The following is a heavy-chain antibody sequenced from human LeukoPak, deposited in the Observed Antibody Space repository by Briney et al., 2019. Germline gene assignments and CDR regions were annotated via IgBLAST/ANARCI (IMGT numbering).Heavy chain of an antibody. CDR1: GGSISSYY. D-gene: IGHD3-3*01. Sequence: SETLPLTCTVSGGSISSYYWSWIRQPPGKGLEWIGYIYYSGSTNYNPSLKSRVTISVDTSKNQFSLKLSSVTAADTTVYYCARDPVNDYDFWRRGMDVWGQGTTVTVSS. CDR3: ARDPVNDYDFWRRGMDV. J-gene: IGHJ6*02. CDR2: IYYSGST. V-gene: IGHV4-59*01.